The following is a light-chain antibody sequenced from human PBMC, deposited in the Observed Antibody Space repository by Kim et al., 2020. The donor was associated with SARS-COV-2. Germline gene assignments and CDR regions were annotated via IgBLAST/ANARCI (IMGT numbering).Light chain of an antibody. CDR1: KLGDKY. J-gene: IGLJ2*01. CDR3: QAWDSSTVV. CDR2: QDS. V-gene: IGLV3-1*01. Sequence: VSPGQTATMTCSGDKLGDKYASWYQQKPGQSPVLVIYQDSKRPSGIPERFSGSNYGNTATLTISGTQAMDEADYYCQAWDSSTVVFGGGTQLTVL.